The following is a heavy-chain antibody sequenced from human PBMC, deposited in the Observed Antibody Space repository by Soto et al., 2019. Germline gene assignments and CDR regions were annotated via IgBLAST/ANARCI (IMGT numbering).Heavy chain of an antibody. J-gene: IGHJ4*02. CDR1: GGTFSSYA. Sequence: QVQLVQSGAEVKKPGSSVKVSCKASGGTFSSYAISWVRQAPGQGLEWMGGIIPIFGTANYAQKFQGRVTITAGKSTSTAYMELSSLRSEDTAVYYCARVYVRRDGRAPFDYWGQGTLVTVSS. CDR3: ARVYVRRDGRAPFDY. D-gene: IGHD2-8*01. CDR2: IIPIFGTA. V-gene: IGHV1-69*06.